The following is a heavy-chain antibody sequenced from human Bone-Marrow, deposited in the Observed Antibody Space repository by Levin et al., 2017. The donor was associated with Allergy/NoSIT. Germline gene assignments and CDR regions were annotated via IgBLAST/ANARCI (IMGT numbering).Heavy chain of an antibody. Sequence: LSLTCTVSGGSISGYYWSWIRQPPGKGLEWIGYIYYSGSTNYNPSLKSRVTISVDTSKNQFSLKLSSVTAADTAVYYCARHSSSWYEDLWGQGTLVIVS. CDR2: IYYSGST. CDR3: ARHSSSWYEDL. J-gene: IGHJ5*02. D-gene: IGHD6-13*01. CDR1: GGSISGYY. V-gene: IGHV4-59*01.